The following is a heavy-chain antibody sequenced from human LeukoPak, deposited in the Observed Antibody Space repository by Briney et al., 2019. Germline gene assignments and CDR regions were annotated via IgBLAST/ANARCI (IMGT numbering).Heavy chain of an antibody. Sequence: SETLSLTCTVSGDSISSSSYYWGWIRQPPGKGLEWIGSIYYSGTTYYNPSLKSRVTIYVDTSKNQFSLKLTSVTAADTAVYYCARPPGGDLDAFDIWGQGTMVTVSS. CDR2: IYYSGTT. V-gene: IGHV4-39*01. J-gene: IGHJ3*02. CDR1: GDSISSSSYY. D-gene: IGHD3-10*01. CDR3: ARPPGGDLDAFDI.